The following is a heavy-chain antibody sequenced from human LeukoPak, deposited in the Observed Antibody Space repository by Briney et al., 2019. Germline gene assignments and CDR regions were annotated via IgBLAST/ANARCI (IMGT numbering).Heavy chain of an antibody. CDR3: ARDDCSGGSCYSEGNYGMDV. V-gene: IGHV1-18*01. J-gene: IGHJ6*02. D-gene: IGHD2-15*01. CDR2: ICAYNGNT. Sequence: ASVKVSCKASGYTFTSYDINWVRQATGQGLEWMGWICAYNGNTNYAQKLQGRVTMTSDTSTSTAYMELRSLRSDDTAVYYCARDDCSGGSCYSEGNYGMDVWGQGTTVTVSS. CDR1: GYTFTSYD.